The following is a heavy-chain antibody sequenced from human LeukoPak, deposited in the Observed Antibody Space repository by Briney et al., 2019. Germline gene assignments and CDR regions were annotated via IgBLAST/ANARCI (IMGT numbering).Heavy chain of an antibody. V-gene: IGHV4-59*01. CDR2: IFYSGTT. CDR3: ALHPWRYYDSPPY. CDR1: GVSLNFY. D-gene: IGHD3-22*01. J-gene: IGHJ4*02. Sequence: SETLSLTCTVSGVSLNFYWGWIRQSPGKGLEYIGYIFYSGTTNYNPSLKSRVTISIDMSKKQFSLMLTSVTAADTATYYCALHPWRYYDSPPYWGPGTQVTVSS.